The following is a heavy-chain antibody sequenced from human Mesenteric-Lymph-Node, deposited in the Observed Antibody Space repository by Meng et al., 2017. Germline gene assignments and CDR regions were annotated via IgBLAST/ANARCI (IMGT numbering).Heavy chain of an antibody. Sequence: GSLRLSCGVFGGSIISSSWWSWVRQPPGKGLEWIGEIFHSGITYYNTSLKSRVTISVDKARNQFSLELTSVTAADTAVYYCATRTIVAADQGEYWGQGTLVTVSS. CDR3: ATRTIVAADQGEY. CDR2: IFHSGIT. CDR1: GGSIISSSW. D-gene: IGHD6-13*01. J-gene: IGHJ4*02. V-gene: IGHV4-4*02.